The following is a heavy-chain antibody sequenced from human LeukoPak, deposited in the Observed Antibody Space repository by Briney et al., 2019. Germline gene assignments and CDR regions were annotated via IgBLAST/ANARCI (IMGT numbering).Heavy chain of an antibody. Sequence: SETLSLTCTVSGGSISSGDYYWSWIRQPPGKGLEWIGYIYYSGSTYYNPSLKSRVTISVDTSKNQFSLKLSSVTAADTAVYYCASGPYYDFWSGYYFDYWGQGTLVTVSS. J-gene: IGHJ4*02. V-gene: IGHV4-30-4*08. D-gene: IGHD3-3*01. CDR1: GGSISSGDYY. CDR3: ASGPYYDFWSGYYFDY. CDR2: IYYSGST.